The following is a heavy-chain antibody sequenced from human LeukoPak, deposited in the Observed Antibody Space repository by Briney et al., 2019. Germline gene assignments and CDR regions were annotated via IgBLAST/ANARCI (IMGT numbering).Heavy chain of an antibody. Sequence: SGPTLVNPTQTLTLTCTFSGFSLSTSGLGVGWIRQPPGRALEWFALIRWDDDKRYSPSLRSRLTITKDTSKNQVVLTMTNMDPVDTGTYYCTHAPNWGLADYWGQGALVTVSS. J-gene: IGHJ4*02. CDR3: THAPNWGLADY. D-gene: IGHD7-27*01. CDR2: IRWDDDK. V-gene: IGHV2-5*02. CDR1: GFSLSTSGLG.